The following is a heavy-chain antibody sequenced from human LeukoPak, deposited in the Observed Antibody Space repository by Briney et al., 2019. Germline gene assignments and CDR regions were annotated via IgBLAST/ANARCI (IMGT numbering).Heavy chain of an antibody. J-gene: IGHJ4*02. CDR3: ARVRYYYGSGSPDY. CDR2: MNPNSGNT. CDR1: GGTFSSYA. D-gene: IGHD3-10*01. Sequence: ASVKVSCKASGGTFSSYAINWVRQATGQGLEWMGWMNPNSGNTGYAQKFQGRVTMTRNTSISTAYMELSSLRSEDTAVYYCARVRYYYGSGSPDYWGQGTLVTVSS. V-gene: IGHV1-8*02.